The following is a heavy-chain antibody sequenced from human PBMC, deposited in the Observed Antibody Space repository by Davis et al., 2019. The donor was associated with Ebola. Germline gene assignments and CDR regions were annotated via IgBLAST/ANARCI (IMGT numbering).Heavy chain of an antibody. D-gene: IGHD2-15*01. CDR2: ISYDGSNK. J-gene: IGHJ5*02. V-gene: IGHV3-30-3*01. CDR3: ASQRHRCSGGSCYSGANWFDP. Sequence: GESLKISCAASGFTFSSYAMHWVRQAPGKGLEWVAVISYDGSNKYYADSVKGRFTISRDNSKNTLYLQMNSLRAEDTAVYYCASQRHRCSGGSCYSGANWFDPWGQGTLVTVSS. CDR1: GFTFSSYA.